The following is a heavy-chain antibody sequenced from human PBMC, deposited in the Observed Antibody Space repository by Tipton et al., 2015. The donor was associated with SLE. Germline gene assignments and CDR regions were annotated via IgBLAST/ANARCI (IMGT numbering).Heavy chain of an antibody. CDR3: ARGTIFGVVVVDHYYMDV. V-gene: IGHV3-33*08. Sequence: SLRLSCAASGFTFFTYAMHWVRQAPGKGLEWVAVIWSDGSIKYYIDSVKGRFTISKDNSNNTLYLQMNSLRAEDTAVYYCARGTIFGVVVVDHYYMDVWGKGTTVTVS. D-gene: IGHD3-3*01. CDR1: GFTFFTYA. J-gene: IGHJ6*03. CDR2: IWSDGSIK.